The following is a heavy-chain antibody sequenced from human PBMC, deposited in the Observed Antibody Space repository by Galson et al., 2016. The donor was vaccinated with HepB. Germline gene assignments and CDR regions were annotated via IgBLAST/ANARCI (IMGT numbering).Heavy chain of an antibody. CDR2: ISTNSGNT. D-gene: IGHD4-11*01. Sequence: QSGAEVKKPGESLKISCQGSGYTFTSSGLSWVRQAPGQGLEWVGWISTNSGNTNYAQKLQGRVTMTRDTSTSTAYMELRSLTSDDTAIYYCARDKDYTLDYWGQGTLVTVSS. J-gene: IGHJ4*02. V-gene: IGHV1-18*01. CDR1: GYTFTSSG. CDR3: ARDKDYTLDY.